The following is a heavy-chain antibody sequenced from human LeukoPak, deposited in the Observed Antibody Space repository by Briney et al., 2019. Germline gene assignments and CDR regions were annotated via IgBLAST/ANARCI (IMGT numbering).Heavy chain of an antibody. CDR3: ARGDSGYDFWSGYWGAFDI. J-gene: IGHJ3*02. CDR1: GGSISSYY. V-gene: IGHV4-59*01. Sequence: PSGTLSLTCTVSGGSISSYYWSWIRQAPGKGLEWIGYIYYSGSTNYNPSLKSRVTISVDTSKNQFSLKLSSVTAADTAVYYCARGDSGYDFWSGYWGAFDIWGQGTMVTVSS. CDR2: IYYSGST. D-gene: IGHD3-3*01.